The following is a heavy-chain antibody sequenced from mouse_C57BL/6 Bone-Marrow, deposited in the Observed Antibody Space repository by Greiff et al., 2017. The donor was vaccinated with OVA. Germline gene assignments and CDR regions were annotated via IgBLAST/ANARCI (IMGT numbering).Heavy chain of an antibody. J-gene: IGHJ4*01. D-gene: IGHD1-1*01. V-gene: IGHV1-50*01. Sequence: QVQLQQPGAELVKPGASVKLSCKASGYTFTSYWMQWVKQRPGQGLEWIGEIDPSDSYTNYNQKFKGKATLTVDTSSSTAYMQLSSLTSEDSAVYYCARYYGSSLYAMDDWGQGTSVTVSS. CDR1: GYTFTSYW. CDR2: IDPSDSYT. CDR3: ARYYGSSLYAMDD.